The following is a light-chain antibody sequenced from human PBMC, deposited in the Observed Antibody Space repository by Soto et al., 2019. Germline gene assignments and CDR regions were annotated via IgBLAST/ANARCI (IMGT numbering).Light chain of an antibody. V-gene: IGKV3-11*01. CDR2: DAS. Sequence: EIVLTQSPATLSLSPGERATLSCRASQSVSSYLAWYQQKPGQAPRLLIYDASNRATGIPARFSGSGSGTDFTLTISSLQPDDFVTYYCQQYNTYPWTFGQGTKVEIK. J-gene: IGKJ1*01. CDR1: QSVSSY. CDR3: QQYNTYPWT.